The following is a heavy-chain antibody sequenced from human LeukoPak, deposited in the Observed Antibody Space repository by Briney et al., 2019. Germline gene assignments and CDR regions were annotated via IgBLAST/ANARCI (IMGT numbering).Heavy chain of an antibody. J-gene: IGHJ5*02. D-gene: IGHD2-2*01. V-gene: IGHV4-4*07. CDR1: GGSISSYY. CDR3: ARVVVPAAMGPDWFDP. Sequence: PSETLSLTCTVSGGSISSYYWSWIRQPAGKGLEWIGRIYTSGSTNYNPSLKSQVTMSVDTSKNQFSLKLSSVTAADTAVYYCARVVVPAAMGPDWFDPWGQGTLVTVSS. CDR2: IYTSGST.